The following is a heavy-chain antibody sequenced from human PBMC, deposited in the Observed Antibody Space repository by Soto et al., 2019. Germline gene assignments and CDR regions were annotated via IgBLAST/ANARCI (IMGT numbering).Heavy chain of an antibody. V-gene: IGHV3-21*01. D-gene: IGHD6-19*01. J-gene: IGHJ1*01. CDR3: AISSRLVGEYFQH. CDR2: ISSSSSYI. CDR1: GFTFSSYS. Sequence: EVQLVESGGGLVKPGGSLRLSCAASGFTFSSYSMNWVRQAPGKGLEWVSSISSSSSYIYYADSVKGRFTISRDNAKNSLYLQMNSLRAEDTAVYYCAISSRLVGEYFQHWGQGTLFTVSS.